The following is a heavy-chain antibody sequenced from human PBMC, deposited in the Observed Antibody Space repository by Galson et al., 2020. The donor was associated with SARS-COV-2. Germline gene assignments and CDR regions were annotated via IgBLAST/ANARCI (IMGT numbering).Heavy chain of an antibody. CDR2: FDPEDGET. CDR1: GYTLTELS. D-gene: IGHD6-13*01. Sequence: ASVKVYCKVSGYTLTELSMHWVRQAPGKGLEWMGGFDPEDGETIYAQKFQGRVTMTEDISTDTAYMELSSLRSEDTAVYYCATALAAAGTQPDYYYYYGMDVWGQGTTVTVSS. CDR3: ATALAAAGTQPDYYYYYGMDV. V-gene: IGHV1-24*01. J-gene: IGHJ6*02.